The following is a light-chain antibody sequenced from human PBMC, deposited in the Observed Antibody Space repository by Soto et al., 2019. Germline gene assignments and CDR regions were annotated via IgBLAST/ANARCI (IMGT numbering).Light chain of an antibody. CDR3: QQRTNWRLS. V-gene: IGKV3-11*01. CDR2: DTS. Sequence: EIVLTQSPATLSLSPGERATLSCRASQSVSSHLTWYQQXXXQAPRLLIYDTSNRATGIPARFSGSGSGTDFTLTISSLEPEDFAVYYCQQRTNWRLSFGGGTKVEIK. CDR1: QSVSSH. J-gene: IGKJ4*01.